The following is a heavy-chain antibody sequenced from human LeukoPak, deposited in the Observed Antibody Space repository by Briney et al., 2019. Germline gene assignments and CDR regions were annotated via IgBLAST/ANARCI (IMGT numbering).Heavy chain of an antibody. D-gene: IGHD2-21*02. J-gene: IGHJ4*02. Sequence: GGSLRLSCAASGFTFSDYYMSWIRQAPGKGLEWVSYISSSGSTIYYADSVKGRFTISRDNAKNSLYLQMNSLRAEDTAVYYCAKSHHVTAIDYWGQGTLVTVSS. CDR2: ISSSGSTI. CDR3: AKSHHVTAIDY. V-gene: IGHV3-11*04. CDR1: GFTFSDYY.